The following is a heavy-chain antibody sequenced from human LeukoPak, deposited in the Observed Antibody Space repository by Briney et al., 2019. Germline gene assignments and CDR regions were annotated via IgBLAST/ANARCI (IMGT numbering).Heavy chain of an antibody. CDR1: GFTFSSYA. D-gene: IGHD4-17*01. CDR2: ISGSGGST. J-gene: IGHJ4*02. CDR3: AKGDYGDYGYFDY. V-gene: IGHV3-23*01. Sequence: GGSLTLSCAASGFTFSSYAMSWVRQAPGKGLEWVSAISGSGGSTYYADSVKGRFTISRDNSKNTLYLQMNSLRAEDTAVYYCAKGDYGDYGYFDYWGQGTLVTVSS.